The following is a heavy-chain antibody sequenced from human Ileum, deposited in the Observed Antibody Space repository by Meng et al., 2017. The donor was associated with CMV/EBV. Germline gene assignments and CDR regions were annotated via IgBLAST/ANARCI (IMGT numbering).Heavy chain of an antibody. V-gene: IGHV1-2*06. Sequence: QVQLVQSGAEVKKPGASVKVYCKASGYTFTDYYMHWVRQAPGQGLEWMGRINPNSGDTNYAQKFQGRVTMTRDRSINTAYMELSRLRSDDTAVYYCAREGRTTVTSWGFVYWGQGTLVTVSS. CDR2: INPNSGDT. J-gene: IGHJ4*02. CDR3: AREGRTTVTSWGFVY. CDR1: GYTFTDYY. D-gene: IGHD4-17*01.